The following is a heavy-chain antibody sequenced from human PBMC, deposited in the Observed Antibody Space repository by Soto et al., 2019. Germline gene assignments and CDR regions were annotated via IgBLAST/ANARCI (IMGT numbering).Heavy chain of an antibody. D-gene: IGHD5-18*01. V-gene: IGHV3-11*01. J-gene: IGHJ4*02. CDR1: GFTFSDYY. CDR3: ASWNKYSYGYFDY. CDR2: ISSSGSTI. Sequence: GGSLRLSCAASGFTFSDYYMSWIRQAPGKGLEWVSYISSSGSTIYYADSVKGRFTISRNNAKNSLYQQMNSLRAEDTAEYYCASWNKYSYGYFDYWGQGTLVTVSS.